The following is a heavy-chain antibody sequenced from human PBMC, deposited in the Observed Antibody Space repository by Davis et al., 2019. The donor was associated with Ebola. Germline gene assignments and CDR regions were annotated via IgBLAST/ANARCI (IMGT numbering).Heavy chain of an antibody. J-gene: IGHJ6*02. CDR1: GFTFSSYG. D-gene: IGHD3-3*01. V-gene: IGHV3-33*01. CDR2: IWYDGSNK. CDR3: ARDGYYDFWSGFHYGMDV. Sequence: PGGSLRLSCAASGFTFSSYGMHWVRQAPGKGLEWVAVIWYDGSNKYYADSVKGRFTISRDNSKNTLYLQMNSLRAEDTAVYYCARDGYYDFWSGFHYGMDVWGQGTTVTVSS.